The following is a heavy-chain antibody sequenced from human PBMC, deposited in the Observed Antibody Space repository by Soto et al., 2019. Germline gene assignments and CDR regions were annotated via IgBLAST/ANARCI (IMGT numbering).Heavy chain of an antibody. J-gene: IGHJ4*02. CDR3: ARGVSEGVDY. CDR2: MQPSTGRT. Sequence: QVQLVQSGAEVREPGASVKVSCKASGYSFTSIDINWVRQTAGQGLEWMGWMQPSTGRTGYAQKFQGRVTMTRDTSINTAYMELTTLTSADTAFYYCARGVSEGVDYWGQGTLVTVSS. V-gene: IGHV1-8*01. D-gene: IGHD1-26*01. CDR1: GYSFTSID.